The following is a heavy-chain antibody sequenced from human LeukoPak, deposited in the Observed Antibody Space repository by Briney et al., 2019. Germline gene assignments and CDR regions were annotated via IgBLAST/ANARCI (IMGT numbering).Heavy chain of an antibody. V-gene: IGHV3-33*06. CDR1: GFTFINYG. Sequence: PGRSLRLYCAASGFTFINYGMHWVRQAPGKGLEWVAVIWSDGNTKYYADSVKGRFTISRDNSKNTLYLQMNSLRAEDSAAYYCAKTPAPDSSGYYFDYWGQGTLVTVSS. J-gene: IGHJ4*02. D-gene: IGHD3-22*01. CDR2: IWSDGNTK. CDR3: AKTPAPDSSGYYFDY.